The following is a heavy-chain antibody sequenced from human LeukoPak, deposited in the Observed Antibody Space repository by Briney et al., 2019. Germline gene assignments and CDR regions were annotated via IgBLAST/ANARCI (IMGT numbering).Heavy chain of an antibody. CDR3: ARVAGGSFGYSFDF. V-gene: IGHV1-18*01. CDR2: ISTYNSNS. J-gene: IGHJ4*02. CDR1: GYTFSNSA. D-gene: IGHD2-15*01. Sequence: ASVTVSYKTSGYTFSNSAIFWVRQAPGQGVEWMGWISTYNSNSQSSHKVQGRVTFTTDTASTTAYMELENLRFDDTAVYYCARVAGGSFGYSFDFWGQGTLVTVSS.